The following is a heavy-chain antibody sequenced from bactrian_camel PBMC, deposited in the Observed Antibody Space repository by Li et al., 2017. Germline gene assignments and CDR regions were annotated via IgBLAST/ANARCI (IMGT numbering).Heavy chain of an antibody. CDR2: IYINGGAT. CDR3: AALYTGISGCYSTSLDPASFDY. D-gene: IGHD3*01. V-gene: IGHV3S31*01. Sequence: DVQLVESGGGSVQAGGSLKLACTASGSIFSMCNMGWFRQAPGKEREGVAAIYINGGATYYADSVKGRFTISKVNAESTLYLQMNSLKPEDTAIYYCAALYTGISGCYSTSLDPASFDYWGQGTQVTVS. J-gene: IGHJ4*01. CDR1: GSIFSMCN.